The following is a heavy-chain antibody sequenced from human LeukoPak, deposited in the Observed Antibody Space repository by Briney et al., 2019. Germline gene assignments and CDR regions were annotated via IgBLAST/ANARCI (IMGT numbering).Heavy chain of an antibody. D-gene: IGHD2-2*01. CDR3: ATYICSSTSCLNIPKAFDY. CDR2: IYHSGST. CDR1: GGSISSSNW. J-gene: IGHJ4*02. V-gene: IGHV4-4*02. Sequence: PSETLSLTCAVSGGSISSSNWWSWVRQPPGKGLEWIGEIYHSGSTNYNPSLKSRVTISVDTSKNQFSLKLSSVTAADTAVYYCATYICSSTSCLNIPKAFDYWGQGTLVTVSS.